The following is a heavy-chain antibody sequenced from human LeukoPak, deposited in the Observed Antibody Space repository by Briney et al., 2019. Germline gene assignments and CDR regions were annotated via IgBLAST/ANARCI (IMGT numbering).Heavy chain of an antibody. D-gene: IGHD3-22*01. CDR2: ISSSGSTI. V-gene: IGHV3-48*03. J-gene: IGHJ4*02. Sequence: GGSLRLSWAASGFTFSSYEMNWVRQAPGKGLEWVSYISSSGSTIYYADSVKGRFTISRDNAKNSLYLQMNSLRAEDTAVYYCARVLPYYYDSSGGFDYWGQGTLVTVSS. CDR1: GFTFSSYE. CDR3: ARVLPYYYDSSGGFDY.